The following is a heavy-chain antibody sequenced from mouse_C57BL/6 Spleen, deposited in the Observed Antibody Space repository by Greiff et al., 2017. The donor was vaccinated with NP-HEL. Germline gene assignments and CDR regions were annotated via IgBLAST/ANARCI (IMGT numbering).Heavy chain of an antibody. CDR2: ISSGGDYI. J-gene: IGHJ4*01. D-gene: IGHD1-1*01. CDR1: GFTFSSYA. V-gene: IGHV5-9-1*02. CDR3: TRGYGSRYAMDY. Sequence: EVQLVESGEGLVKPGGSLKLSCAASGFTFSSYAMSWVRQTPEKRLEWVAYISSGGDYIYYADTVKGRFTISRDNARNTLYLQMSSLKSEDTAMYYCTRGYGSRYAMDYWGQGTSVTVSS.